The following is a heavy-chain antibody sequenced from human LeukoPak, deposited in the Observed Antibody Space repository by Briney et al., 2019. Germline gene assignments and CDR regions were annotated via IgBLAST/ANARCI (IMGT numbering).Heavy chain of an antibody. Sequence: ASVKVSCKASGGTFSSYAISWVRQAPGQGLEWMGGIIPIFGTANYAQKFQGRVTITADKSTSTAYMELSSLRSEDTAVYYCARVQRQGSYYFSFDYWGQGTLVTVSS. J-gene: IGHJ4*02. V-gene: IGHV1-69*06. CDR3: ARVQRQGSYYFSFDY. CDR1: GGTFSSYA. D-gene: IGHD1-26*01. CDR2: IIPIFGTA.